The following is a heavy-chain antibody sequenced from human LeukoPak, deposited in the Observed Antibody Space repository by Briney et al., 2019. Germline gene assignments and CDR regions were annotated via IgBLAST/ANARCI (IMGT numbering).Heavy chain of an antibody. CDR2: IIGSGGNT. CDR3: AKGQANWGIRDAFDI. CDR1: GFTFSSCA. Sequence: GGSLRLSCAASGFTFSSCAMSWVRQAPGKGLEWVSAIIGSGGNTYYADYVKGRFTISRDNSKNTLSLQMNSLRAEDTAVYYCAKGQANWGIRDAFDIWGQGTIVTVS. D-gene: IGHD7-27*01. V-gene: IGHV3-23*01. J-gene: IGHJ3*02.